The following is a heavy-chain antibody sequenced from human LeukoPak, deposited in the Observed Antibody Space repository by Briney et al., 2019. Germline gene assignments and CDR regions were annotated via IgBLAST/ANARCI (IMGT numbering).Heavy chain of an antibody. J-gene: IGHJ6*02. CDR2: IINSGGTI. Sequence: GGSLRLSCAASGFTFSIHGMNWVRQTPGKGLEWVSYIINSGGTIYYADSVQGRFTISRDNAKNSLYLQMNSLRDEDTAVYYCARVGRGLYSMDVWGQGITVTVSS. CDR1: GFTFSIHG. CDR3: ARVGRGLYSMDV. V-gene: IGHV3-48*02. D-gene: IGHD3-10*01.